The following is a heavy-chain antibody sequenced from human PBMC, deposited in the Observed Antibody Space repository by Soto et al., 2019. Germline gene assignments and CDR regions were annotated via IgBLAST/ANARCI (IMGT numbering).Heavy chain of an antibody. CDR1: GFIFSTSGSAFSRYA. Sequence: PGGSLRLSCAASGFIFSTSGSAFSRYAMTWVRQTPGKALEWVSSISGSGVRTYYSDSVRGRFTISRDNSKDRLYLEMNSVRAEDTAVYYCVTPAYDYWGQGTLVTVSS. CDR3: VTPAYDY. J-gene: IGHJ4*02. CDR2: ISGSGVRT. D-gene: IGHD3-16*01. V-gene: IGHV3-23*01.